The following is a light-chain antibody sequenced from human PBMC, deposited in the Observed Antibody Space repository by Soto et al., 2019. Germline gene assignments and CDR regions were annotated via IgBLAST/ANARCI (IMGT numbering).Light chain of an antibody. CDR2: DAS. Sequence: EIVMTPSPATLSVSPVEIATLSCVASQSVSSSYLAWYQQKPGLAPRLLIYDASSRATGIPDRFSGSGSGTDFTLTISRLEPEDFAVYYCQKYGSSPINCGQGTRREIK. CDR3: QKYGSSPIN. J-gene: IGKJ5*01. V-gene: IGKV3D-20*01. CDR1: QSVSSSY.